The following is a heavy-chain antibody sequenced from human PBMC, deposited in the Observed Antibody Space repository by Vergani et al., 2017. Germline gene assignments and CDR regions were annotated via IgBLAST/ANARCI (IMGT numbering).Heavy chain of an antibody. V-gene: IGHV3-11*01. D-gene: IGHD2-2*01. CDR3: GRKQSPASLMDKPIDI. CDR2: ISDCGETK. J-gene: IGHJ5*02. Sequence: QVQLVASGGGLVRPGGPLRLSCAASGFIFSDYYMTWIRQTPGKGLEWLAHISDCGETKMYAESLQGRFTVSRDNTKNLLILQMKTLKVDDTATYYCGRKQSPASLMDKPIDIWGQGTLVTVSS. CDR1: GFIFSDYY.